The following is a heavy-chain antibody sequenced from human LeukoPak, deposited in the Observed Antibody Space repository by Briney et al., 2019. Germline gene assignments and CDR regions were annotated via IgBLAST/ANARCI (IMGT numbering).Heavy chain of an antibody. D-gene: IGHD1-26*01. CDR1: GLTFSSDW. CDR3: AKDKGGSYYPAYFDY. Sequence: GGSLRLSCAASGLTFSSDWMHWVRQVPGKGLVWVSRINSDASTINYADSVKGRFTISRDNAKNTLYLRMNSLRAEDTAVYYCAKDKGGSYYPAYFDYWGQGTLVTVSS. V-gene: IGHV3-74*01. J-gene: IGHJ4*02. CDR2: INSDASTI.